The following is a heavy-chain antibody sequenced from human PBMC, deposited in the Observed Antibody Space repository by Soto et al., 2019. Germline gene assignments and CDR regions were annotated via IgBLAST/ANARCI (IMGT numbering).Heavy chain of an antibody. Sequence: QVQLVESGGGVVQPGRSLRLSCAASGFTFSSYGMHWVRQAPGKGLEWVAVISYDGSNNYYADSVKGRFTISRDNSKNTLYLQMNRLRAEDTAVYYCAKEIIGYCSSTSCYGGMDVWGQGTTVTVSS. CDR3: AKEIIGYCSSTSCYGGMDV. J-gene: IGHJ6*02. CDR2: ISYDGSNN. V-gene: IGHV3-30*18. CDR1: GFTFSSYG. D-gene: IGHD2-2*01.